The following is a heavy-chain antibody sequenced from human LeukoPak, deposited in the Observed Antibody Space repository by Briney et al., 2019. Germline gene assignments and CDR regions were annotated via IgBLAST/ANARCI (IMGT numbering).Heavy chain of an antibody. D-gene: IGHD1-7*01. Sequence: PWGSLRLSCAASGFTFSSYGMHWVRQAPGKGLEWVSFIRYDGSNEYYADSVKGRFTISRDNSKNTLYLQMNSLRAEDTAVYYCARGPRGNWNYGLVDYWGQGTLVTVSS. CDR1: GFTFSSYG. V-gene: IGHV3-30*02. CDR3: ARGPRGNWNYGLVDY. J-gene: IGHJ4*02. CDR2: IRYDGSNE.